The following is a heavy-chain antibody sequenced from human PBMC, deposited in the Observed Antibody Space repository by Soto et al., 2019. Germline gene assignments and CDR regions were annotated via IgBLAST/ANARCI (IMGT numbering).Heavy chain of an antibody. Sequence: SVKVSCEASGCTFSNYGISCGRQAPVQGLEWVVRIIPFMGTANYSQKFQGRVAITADESTSTAYMALTSLRSEDPAVYYCARVVMTTIPASYYYGMDVWGQGTTVTVSS. CDR3: ARVVMTTIPASYYYGMDV. V-gene: IGHV1-69*11. CDR2: IIPFMGTA. D-gene: IGHD4-4*01. CDR1: GCTFSNYG. J-gene: IGHJ6*02.